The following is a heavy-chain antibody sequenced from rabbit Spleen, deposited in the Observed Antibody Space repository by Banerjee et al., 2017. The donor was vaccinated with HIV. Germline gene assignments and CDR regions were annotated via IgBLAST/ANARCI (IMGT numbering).Heavy chain of an antibody. D-gene: IGHD6-1*01. CDR2: IYTGNLKT. J-gene: IGHJ4*01. CDR3: ARDVGTYDYIDVYFNL. CDR1: GFDFSSSYD. V-gene: IGHV1S45*01. Sequence: QEQLMESGGGLVKPEGSLTLTCKASGFDFSSSYDMCWVRQAPGKGLQWIGCIYTGNLKTYYASWAKGRFTISKSSSTTVTLQMTSLTAADTATYFCARDVGTYDYIDVYFNLWGQGTLVTVS.